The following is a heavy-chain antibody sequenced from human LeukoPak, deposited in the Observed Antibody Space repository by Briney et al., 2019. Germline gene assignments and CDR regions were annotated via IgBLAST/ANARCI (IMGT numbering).Heavy chain of an antibody. CDR3: ARFSNDHGVKFDY. J-gene: IGHJ4*02. D-gene: IGHD4-17*01. CDR1: GGSISSYY. V-gene: IGHV4-59*01. Sequence: SETLSLTCTVSGGSISSYYWSWIRQPPGKGLEWIGYIYYSGSTNYNPSLKSRVTISVDTSKNQFSLKLSSVTAADTAVYYCARFSNDHGVKFDYWGQGTLVTVSS. CDR2: IYYSGST.